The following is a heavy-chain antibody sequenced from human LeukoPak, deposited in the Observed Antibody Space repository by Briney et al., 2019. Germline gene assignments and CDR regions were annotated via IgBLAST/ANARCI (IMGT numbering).Heavy chain of an antibody. J-gene: IGHJ4*02. V-gene: IGHV1-8*03. CDR1: GYTFTSYD. Sequence: ASVKVSCKASGYTFTSYDINWVRQATGQGLEWMGWMNPNSGNTGYAQKFQGRVTITRNTSISTAYMELSSLRAEDTAVYYCARRAGAYSHPYDYWGQGTLVTVSS. CDR3: ARRAGAYSHPYDY. CDR2: MNPNSGNT. D-gene: IGHD4/OR15-4a*01.